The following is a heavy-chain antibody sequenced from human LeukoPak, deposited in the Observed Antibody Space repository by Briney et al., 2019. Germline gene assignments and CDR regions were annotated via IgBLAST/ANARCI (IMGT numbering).Heavy chain of an antibody. CDR1: GASFSSYA. Sequence: ASLKVSCKASGASFSSYAISWVRQAPGQGLEWMGRTIPIFGTPNYAQRFQGRVTITADIVSSTAYMEVNNLTSEDTAVYFCAKQGALRQDYYMDVWGNGTTVTVSS. CDR3: AKQGALRQDYYMDV. V-gene: IGHV1-69*06. J-gene: IGHJ6*03. CDR2: TIPIFGTP.